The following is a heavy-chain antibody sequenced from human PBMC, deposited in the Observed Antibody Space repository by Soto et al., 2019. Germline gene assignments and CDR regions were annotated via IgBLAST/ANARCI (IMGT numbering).Heavy chain of an antibody. V-gene: IGHV3-30-3*01. D-gene: IGHD6-19*01. J-gene: IGHJ4*02. Sequence: QVQLVESGGGVVQPGRSLRLSCAASGFTFSTYAMYWVRQAPGKGLEWLAIISYDGSNEYYADSVKGRFTISRDNSKNTVYLQMNSLRPEDTAVYYCARGSSGGGWSGGYWGQGTLVTVSS. CDR3: ARGSSGGGWSGGY. CDR1: GFTFSTYA. CDR2: ISYDGSNE.